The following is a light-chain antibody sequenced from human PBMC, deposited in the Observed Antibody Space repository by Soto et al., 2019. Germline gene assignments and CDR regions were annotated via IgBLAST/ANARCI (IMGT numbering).Light chain of an antibody. J-gene: IGLJ1*01. CDR3: SSYAGSNNYV. CDR2: EVT. Sequence: QSALTQPPSASGSPGQSVTISCTGTSSDVGGYHYVSWYQQHPGKAPKLMIHEVTKRPSGVPDRFSGSKSGNTASLTVSGLQAEDEADYYCSSYAGSNNYVFGTGTKVTVL. V-gene: IGLV2-8*01. CDR1: SSDVGGYHY.